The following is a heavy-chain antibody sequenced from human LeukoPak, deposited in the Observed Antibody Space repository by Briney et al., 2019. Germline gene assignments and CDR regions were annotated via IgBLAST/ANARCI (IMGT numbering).Heavy chain of an antibody. J-gene: IGHJ4*02. Sequence: GGSLRLSCVASGFSFSAYIMHLVRQAPGKGLEYVSAIRSDGSSTFYPNSVKGRFTISRDNSKSTLYLQMGSLRAEDTAVYYCTRRYGGHSGWAGYHDSWGQGTLVTVSS. D-gene: IGHD6-19*01. V-gene: IGHV3-64*01. CDR3: TRRYGGHSGWAGYHDS. CDR1: GFSFSAYI. CDR2: IRSDGSST.